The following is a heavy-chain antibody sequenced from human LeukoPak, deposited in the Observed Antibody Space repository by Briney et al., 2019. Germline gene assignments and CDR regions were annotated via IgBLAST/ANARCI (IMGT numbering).Heavy chain of an antibody. D-gene: IGHD2-15*01. CDR2: VSYDGSNK. V-gene: IGHV3-30*03. CDR3: ATSTAGYCSGRICSPYYFHYGINV. CDR1: GLTLSKCG. Sequence: GGSLRLSCAASGLTLSKCGIHWVRQAPGKGLEWVAVVSYDGSNKNYIDSMKGRFIISRDNYNSTVYLQMNSLRAEDTAVYYCATSTAGYCSGRICSPYYFHYGINVWGPGTTVIVSS. J-gene: IGHJ6*01.